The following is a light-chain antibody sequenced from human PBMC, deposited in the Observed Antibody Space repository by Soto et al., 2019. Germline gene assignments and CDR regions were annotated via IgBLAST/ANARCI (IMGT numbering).Light chain of an antibody. J-gene: IGLJ1*01. CDR1: SSDVGGYNY. CDR2: DVS. CDR3: SSYTSSSTYV. Sequence: QSALTQPASVSGSPGQSITISCTGTSSDVGGYNYVSWYQQHPGKAPKLMIYDVSNRHSGVSNRFSGSKSGNTASLTISGLQGEDEADYYCSSYTSSSTYVFGTGTKLTVL. V-gene: IGLV2-14*01.